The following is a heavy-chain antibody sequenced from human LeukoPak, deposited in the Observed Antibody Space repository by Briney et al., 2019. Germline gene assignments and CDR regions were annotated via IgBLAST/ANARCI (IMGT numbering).Heavy chain of an antibody. CDR3: ARSSRGFHDY. J-gene: IGHJ4*02. V-gene: IGHV4-59*01. CDR1: GGSISSYY. Sequence: SETLSLTCTVSGGSISSYYWSWIRQPPGKGLEWIGYIYYSGSTNYNPSLKSRVTISVDTSKNQFSLKLSSVTAADTAVYYCARSSRGFHDYWGQGTLVTVSS. CDR2: IYYSGST. D-gene: IGHD3-10*01.